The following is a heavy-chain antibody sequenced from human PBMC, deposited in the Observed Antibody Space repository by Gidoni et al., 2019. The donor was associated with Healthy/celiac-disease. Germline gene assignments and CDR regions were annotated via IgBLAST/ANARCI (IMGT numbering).Heavy chain of an antibody. CDR2: IRSKAYGGTT. CDR1: GFTFGDYA. CDR3: TREVATITYYYGMDV. J-gene: IGHJ6*02. Sequence: ELQLVESADGLVKPGRSLRLSCPDSGFTFGDYAMSWFRQAPAKGLGWGGFIRSKAYGGTTEYAASVKGRFTISRDDSKSIAYLQMNSLKTEDTAVYYCTREVATITYYYGMDVWGQGTTVTVSS. V-gene: IGHV3-49*05. D-gene: IGHD5-12*01.